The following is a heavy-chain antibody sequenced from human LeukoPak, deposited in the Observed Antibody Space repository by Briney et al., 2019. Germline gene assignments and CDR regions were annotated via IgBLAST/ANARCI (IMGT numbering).Heavy chain of an antibody. Sequence: ASVKVSCKASGGTFSSYAISWVRQAPGQGLEWMGGIIPIFGTANYAQKFQGRVTITADESTSTAYMELSSLRSEDTAVYYCASKIDPVAAAGPLDYWGQGTQVTVSS. D-gene: IGHD6-13*01. CDR2: IIPIFGTA. CDR3: ASKIDPVAAAGPLDY. CDR1: GGTFSSYA. J-gene: IGHJ4*02. V-gene: IGHV1-69*13.